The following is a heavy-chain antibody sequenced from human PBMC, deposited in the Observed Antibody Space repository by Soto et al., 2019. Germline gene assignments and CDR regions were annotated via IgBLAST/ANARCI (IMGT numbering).Heavy chain of an antibody. Sequence: DVQVAESGGGLIQPGGSLRLSCAASGFSVNGKKYITWVRQAPGKGLEWVSALYIADGTFYADSVKGRFTVSIDSSKNTVYLQMNNLSPEDTAVYYCATWLLREHAFDIWGLGTMVTVSS. D-gene: IGHD2-15*01. V-gene: IGHV3-53*01. CDR1: GFSVNGKKY. CDR3: ATWLLREHAFDI. J-gene: IGHJ3*02. CDR2: LYIADGT.